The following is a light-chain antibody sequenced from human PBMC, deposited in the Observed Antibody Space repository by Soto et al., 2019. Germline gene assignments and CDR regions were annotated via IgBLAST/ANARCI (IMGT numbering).Light chain of an antibody. CDR2: AAS. V-gene: IGKV1-39*01. CDR1: RSISSY. CDR3: QQLNSYPHT. J-gene: IGKJ5*01. Sequence: IHMTHSPSSLSASVLYRVSITFLSSRSISSYLNLYHQKPGKAPKLLIYAASSLQSGVPSRFSGSGSGTDFTLTISSLQPEDFATYYCQQLNSYPHTFGQGTRLEIK.